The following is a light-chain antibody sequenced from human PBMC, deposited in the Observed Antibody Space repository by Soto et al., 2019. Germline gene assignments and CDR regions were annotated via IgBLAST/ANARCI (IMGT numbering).Light chain of an antibody. CDR1: SSNIGAGYD. V-gene: IGLV1-40*01. CDR2: ANN. CDR3: QSYDSSLSGWV. Sequence: QSVLTQPPSVSGAPGQRVTISCTGSSSNIGAGYDVHGYQQLPGTAPKLLIYANNNRPPGVPDRFSGSKSGTSASLAITGLQAEDEADYYCQSYDSSLSGWVFGGGTKLTVL. J-gene: IGLJ2*01.